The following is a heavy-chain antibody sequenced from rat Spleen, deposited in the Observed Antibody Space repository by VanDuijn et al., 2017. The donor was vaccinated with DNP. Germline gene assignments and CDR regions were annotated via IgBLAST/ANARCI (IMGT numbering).Heavy chain of an antibody. V-gene: IGHV4-2*01. Sequence: EVKLVESGGGLVQPGRSLKLSCAASGFNFNDYWMGWVRQAPGKGLEWIGEINENNNIVNYTPSLKDKFTISRDIVQNTLYLQMSKLGSEDTAIYYCAKAEFTRVLDYWGQGVMVTVSS. CDR3: AKAEFTRVLDY. D-gene: IGHD1-4*01. J-gene: IGHJ2*01. CDR1: GFNFNDYW. CDR2: INENNNIV.